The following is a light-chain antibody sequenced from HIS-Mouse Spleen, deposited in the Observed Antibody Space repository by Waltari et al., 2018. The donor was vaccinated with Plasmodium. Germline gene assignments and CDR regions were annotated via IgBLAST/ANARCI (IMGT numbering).Light chain of an antibody. Sequence: DIVLQQSPDSQSGTPKEKVTTAFRDSQSSGSSLHWYQQKPDQSPKLLIKYASQSFSGGPSRVSGSGSGTDFTLTNNSLEAEDAATYYCHQSSSLPFTFGGGTKVEIK. J-gene: IGKJ4*01. CDR2: YAS. V-gene: IGKV6-21*01. CDR1: QSSGSS. CDR3: HQSSSLPFT.